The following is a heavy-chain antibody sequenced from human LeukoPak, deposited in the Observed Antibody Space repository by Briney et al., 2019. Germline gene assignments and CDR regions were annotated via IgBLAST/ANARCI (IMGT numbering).Heavy chain of an antibody. J-gene: IGHJ2*01. CDR1: GYTLTELS. Sequence: GASVKVSCKVSGYTLTELSMHWVRQAPGKGLEWMGGFDPEDGETIYAQKFQGRVTMTEDTSTDTAYMELSSLRSEDTAVYYCATAYCSSTSRYWYFDLWGRGTLVTVSS. V-gene: IGHV1-24*01. CDR2: FDPEDGET. D-gene: IGHD2-2*01. CDR3: ATAYCSSTSRYWYFDL.